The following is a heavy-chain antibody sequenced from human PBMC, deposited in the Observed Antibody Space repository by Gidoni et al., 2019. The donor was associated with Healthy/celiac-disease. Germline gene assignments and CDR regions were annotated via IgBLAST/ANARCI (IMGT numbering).Heavy chain of an antibody. CDR3: ARTFVVVVAAKWSPPYYGMDV. J-gene: IGHJ6*02. CDR1: GGSFGGDY. Sequence: QVQLQQWGAGLLTPSETLSLTCAVYGGSFGGDYWSWIRQPPGTGLEWIGEINHSGSTNYNPSLKSRVTISVDTSKNQFSLKLSSVTAADTAVYYCARTFVVVVAAKWSPPYYGMDVWGQGTTVTVSS. D-gene: IGHD2-15*01. CDR2: INHSGST. V-gene: IGHV4-34*01.